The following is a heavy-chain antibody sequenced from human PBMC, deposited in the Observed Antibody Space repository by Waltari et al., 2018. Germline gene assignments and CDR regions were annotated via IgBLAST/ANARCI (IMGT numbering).Heavy chain of an antibody. J-gene: IGHJ5*02. Sequence: EEQLVESGGDLVKPGGSLRLSCAGSGFTFSSYSMNWVRQAPGKGLEWVSSISSTGHYIYSADSVRGRFTISRDNANNSLYLQMNNLRADDTAIYYCARGFWFTTVTTFTWFDPWGQGTLVTVSS. CDR3: ARGFWFTTVTTFTWFDP. D-gene: IGHD4-17*01. CDR1: GFTFSSYS. V-gene: IGHV3-21*01. CDR2: ISSTGHYI.